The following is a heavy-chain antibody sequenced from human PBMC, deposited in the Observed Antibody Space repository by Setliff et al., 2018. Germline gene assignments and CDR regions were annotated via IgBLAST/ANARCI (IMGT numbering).Heavy chain of an antibody. Sequence: ASVKVSCKASGYTFTTHGISWVRQAPGQGLEWMGWISTADGDTNFAQKFQGRVTLTTDTSTGTAYMELRSLTFDDTAVYYCARDWFCSGGDCSDVFDFWGQGTMVTVSS. V-gene: IGHV1-18*01. CDR1: GYTFTTHG. CDR2: ISTADGDT. CDR3: ARDWFCSGGDCSDVFDF. J-gene: IGHJ3*01. D-gene: IGHD2-21*02.